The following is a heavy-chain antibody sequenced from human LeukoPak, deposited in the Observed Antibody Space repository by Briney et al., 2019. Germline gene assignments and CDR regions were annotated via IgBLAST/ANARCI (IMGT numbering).Heavy chain of an antibody. CDR2: ISWNSGHI. V-gene: IGHV3-9*01. CDR3: ARGGITRGDAFDI. D-gene: IGHD3-10*01. J-gene: IGHJ3*02. CDR1: GFIFDDYA. Sequence: GGSLRLSCAASGFIFDDYAMHWVRQAPGKGLEWVSGISWNSGHIGYADSVKGRFTISRDSAKNSLYLQMNSLRAEDTALYYCARGGITRGDAFDIWGQGTMVTVSS.